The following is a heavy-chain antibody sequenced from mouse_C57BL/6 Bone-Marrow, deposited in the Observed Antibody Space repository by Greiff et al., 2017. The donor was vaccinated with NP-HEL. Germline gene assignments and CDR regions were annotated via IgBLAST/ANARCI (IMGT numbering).Heavy chain of an antibody. CDR1: GYTFTSYW. CDR2: IDPSDSYT. D-gene: IGHD1-1*01. V-gene: IGHV1-69*01. J-gene: IGHJ1*03. Sequence: QVQLKESGAELVMPGASVKLSCKASGYTFTSYWMHWVKQRPGQGLEWIGEIDPSDSYTNYNQKFKGKSTLTVDKSSSTAYMQLSSLTSEDSAVYYCARGYYGSSYWYFDVWGTGTTVTVSS. CDR3: ARGYYGSSYWYFDV.